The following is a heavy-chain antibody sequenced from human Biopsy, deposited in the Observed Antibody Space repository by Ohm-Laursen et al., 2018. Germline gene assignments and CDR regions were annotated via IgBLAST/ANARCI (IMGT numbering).Heavy chain of an antibody. CDR3: ARGTGRYYVYGAFDI. CDR2: LYTSGSP. CDR1: GDSINNYY. D-gene: IGHD1-26*01. V-gene: IGHV4-4*07. Sequence: TLSLTCTVSGDSINNYYWSWIRQPAGKGLEWIGRLYTSGSPNYNLSLESRVTMSVDTSKNQFSLNMRSVTAADTAVYYCARGTGRYYVYGAFDIWGQGTVVTVSS. J-gene: IGHJ3*02.